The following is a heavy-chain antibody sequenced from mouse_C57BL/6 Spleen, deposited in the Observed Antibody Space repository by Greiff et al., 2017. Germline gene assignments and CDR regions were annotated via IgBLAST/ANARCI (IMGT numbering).Heavy chain of an antibody. D-gene: IGHD1-1*01. CDR3: ARRSPCTTGWYFDV. CDR2: ISNLAYSI. J-gene: IGHJ1*03. CDR1: GFTFSDYG. Sequence: EVQVVESGGGLVQPGGSLKLSCAASGFTFSDYGMAWVRQAPRKGPEWVAFISNLAYSIYYADTVTGRFTLSRENAKNTLYLEMSSLRSEDTAMYYCARRSPCTTGWYFDVWGTGTTVTVSS. V-gene: IGHV5-15*01.